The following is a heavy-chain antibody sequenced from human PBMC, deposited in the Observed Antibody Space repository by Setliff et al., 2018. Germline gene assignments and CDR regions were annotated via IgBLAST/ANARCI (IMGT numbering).Heavy chain of an antibody. CDR3: ATLSFYYYYMDV. J-gene: IGHJ6*03. D-gene: IGHD3-10*01. Sequence: ASVKVSCKASGYTFTGYAINWVRQAPGQGLEYLGWINTNTGNPTYVQGFTGRFVFSLDTSVSTAYLQISSLKADDTAVYYCATLSFYYYYMDVWGKGTSVTVSS. CDR2: INTNTGNP. V-gene: IGHV7-4-1*02. CDR1: GYTFTGYA.